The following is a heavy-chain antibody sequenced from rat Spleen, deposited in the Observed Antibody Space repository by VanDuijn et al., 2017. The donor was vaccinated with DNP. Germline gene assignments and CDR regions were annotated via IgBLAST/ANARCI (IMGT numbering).Heavy chain of an antibody. CDR3: ARRRSGAMDA. CDR1: GYTFTSYY. D-gene: IGHD1-4*01. V-gene: IGHV1-43*01. J-gene: IGHJ4*01. Sequence: QVQLQQSGAELAKPGSSVMISCKASGYTFTSYYLSWIKQTTGQGLEFIGYINTGSGGTNYNEKFKGKATLTVDKSSSTAFMQLSSLTPDDSAVYYCARRRSGAMDAWGQGTSVTVSS. CDR2: INTGSGGT.